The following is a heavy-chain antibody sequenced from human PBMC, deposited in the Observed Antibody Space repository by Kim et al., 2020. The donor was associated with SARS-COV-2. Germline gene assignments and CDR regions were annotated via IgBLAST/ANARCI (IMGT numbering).Heavy chain of an antibody. V-gene: IGHV3-11*03. CDR2: SSYA. J-gene: IGHJ3*02. Sequence: SSYANYADSVKGRFTISRDNAKNSLYLQMNSLRAEDTAVYYCARRKAFDIWGQGTMVTVSS. CDR3: ARRKAFDI.